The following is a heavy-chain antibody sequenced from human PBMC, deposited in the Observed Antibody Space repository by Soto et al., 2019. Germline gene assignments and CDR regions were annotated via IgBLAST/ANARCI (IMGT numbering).Heavy chain of an antibody. CDR2: RSYDGSNK. Sequence: GGPMGLSCGAWGVSFSSYARHRVRQAPGKGLERVPVRSYDGSNKYYADSVKGRFTISRDNSKNTLYLQMNSLRAEDTAVYYCARDSSVYSYGWRIDYYYYGMDVWGQGTTVTVSS. V-gene: IGHV3-30-3*01. J-gene: IGHJ6*02. CDR1: GVSFSSYA. CDR3: ARDSSVYSYGWRIDYYYYGMDV. D-gene: IGHD5-18*01.